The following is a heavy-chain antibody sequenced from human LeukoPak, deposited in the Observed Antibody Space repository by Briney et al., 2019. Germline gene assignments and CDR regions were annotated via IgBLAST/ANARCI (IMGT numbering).Heavy chain of an antibody. Sequence: ASVKVSCKASGYTFTSYYMQWLRQAPGQGLEWMGIINPSDGSTSYEQKFQGRVTITRDTSTSTVYMGLSSLRSEATAVSFFAIDAPKLERPFDHWGQGTLVTVSS. CDR3: AIDAPKLERPFDH. D-gene: IGHD1-1*01. V-gene: IGHV1-46*01. CDR1: GYTFTSYY. J-gene: IGHJ5*02. CDR2: INPSDGST.